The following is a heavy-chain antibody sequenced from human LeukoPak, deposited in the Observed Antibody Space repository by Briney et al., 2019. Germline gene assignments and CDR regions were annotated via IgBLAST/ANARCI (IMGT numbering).Heavy chain of an antibody. CDR3: AYNYYGSGSYYS. J-gene: IGHJ4*02. V-gene: IGHV3-30*02. Sequence: GGSLRLSCAASGFTFSSYAMSWVRQAPGKGLEWVAFIRYDGSNKYYADSVKGRFTISRDNSKNTLYLQMNSLRAEDTAVYYCAYNYYGSGSYYSWGQGTLVTVSS. D-gene: IGHD3-10*01. CDR2: IRYDGSNK. CDR1: GFTFSSYA.